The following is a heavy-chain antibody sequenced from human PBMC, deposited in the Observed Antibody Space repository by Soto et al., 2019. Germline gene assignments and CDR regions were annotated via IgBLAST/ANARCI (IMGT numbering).Heavy chain of an antibody. CDR2: IYPGDSDT. D-gene: IGHD3-22*01. CDR1: GYKFTSYW. J-gene: IGHJ4*02. V-gene: IGHV5-51*01. CDR3: ARRGYDYSGYPFAFDY. Sequence: GESLKISCKGSGYKFTSYWIGWVLQMPWKGLEWMGNIYPGDSDTRYSPSFQGQVIISADKSISTAYLQWSSLKASDTAIYYCARRGYDYSGYPFAFDYRGQGTLVTVAS.